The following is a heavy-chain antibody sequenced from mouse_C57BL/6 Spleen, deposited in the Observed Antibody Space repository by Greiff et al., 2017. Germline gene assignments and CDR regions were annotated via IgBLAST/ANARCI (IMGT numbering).Heavy chain of an antibody. V-gene: IGHV1-82*01. CDR3: ARSGYYGSSYYAMDY. CDR1: GYAFSSSW. J-gene: IGHJ4*01. CDR2: IYPGDGDT. Sequence: QVHVKQSGPELVKPGASVKISCKASGYAFSSSWMNWVKQRPGKGLEWIGRIYPGDGDTNYNGKFKGKATLTADKSSSTAYMQLSSLTSEDSAVYFCARSGYYGSSYYAMDYWGQGTSVTVSS. D-gene: IGHD1-1*01.